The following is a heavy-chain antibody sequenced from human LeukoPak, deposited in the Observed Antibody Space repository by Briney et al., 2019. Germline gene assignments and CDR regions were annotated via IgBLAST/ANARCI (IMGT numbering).Heavy chain of an antibody. D-gene: IGHD6-19*01. V-gene: IGHV3-20*04. CDR2: IYWNGDFT. CDR1: GFTFSNYA. J-gene: IGHJ4*02. CDR3: TRLSGIVVAGAFDY. Sequence: PGGSLRLSCAASGFTFSNYAMNWVRQAPGNGLEWVSSIYWNGDFTTYAESVKGRFTISRDNAKTSLYLQMNSLRVEDTAFYYCTRLSGIVVAGAFDYWGQGNLVTVSS.